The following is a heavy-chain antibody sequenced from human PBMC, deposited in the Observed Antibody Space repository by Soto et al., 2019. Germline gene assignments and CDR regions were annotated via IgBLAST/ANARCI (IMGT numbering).Heavy chain of an antibody. J-gene: IGHJ4*02. Sequence: ASVKVSCKASGYSFASCGVSWVRQAPGQGLEWMGWISAYNGDTNFAQKVQGRLTMTTDTSANTAHMELRSLTSDDTAVYYCARDRQISDSSGYGNDYWGQGTLVTVSS. V-gene: IGHV1-18*01. CDR1: GYSFASCG. CDR2: ISAYNGDT. CDR3: ARDRQISDSSGYGNDY. D-gene: IGHD3-22*01.